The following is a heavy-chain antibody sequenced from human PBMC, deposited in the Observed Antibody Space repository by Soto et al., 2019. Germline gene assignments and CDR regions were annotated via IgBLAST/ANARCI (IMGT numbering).Heavy chain of an antibody. CDR2: INHSGST. Sequence: SETLSLTCAVYGGSFSGYYWSWIRQPPGKGLEWIGEINHSGSTNYNPSLKSRVTISVDTSKNQFSLKLSSVTAADTAVYYCARGASSFGGRFYYYYYGMDVWGQGTTVTVSS. J-gene: IGHJ6*02. CDR3: ARGASSFGGRFYYYYYGMDV. D-gene: IGHD2-2*01. CDR1: GGSFSGYY. V-gene: IGHV4-34*01.